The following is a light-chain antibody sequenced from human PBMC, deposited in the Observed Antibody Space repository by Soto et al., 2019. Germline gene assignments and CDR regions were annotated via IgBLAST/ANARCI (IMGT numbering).Light chain of an antibody. Sequence: MTQSPATLSLAPGGRATLSCRASQSVSGNLAWYQQKRGQAPRLLLHATSTRAAAIPARFSGSGSGTEFTLTIDSLQSEDFAVYYCQQYNYWPYTFGQGTKVDIK. J-gene: IGKJ2*01. CDR3: QQYNYWPYT. V-gene: IGKV3-15*01. CDR2: ATS. CDR1: QSVSGN.